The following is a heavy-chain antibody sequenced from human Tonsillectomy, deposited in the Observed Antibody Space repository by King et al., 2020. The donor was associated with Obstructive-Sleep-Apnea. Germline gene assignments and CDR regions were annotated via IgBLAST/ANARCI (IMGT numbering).Heavy chain of an antibody. Sequence: VQLVESGSELKKPGASVKVSCKASGYTFTTYTINWVRQAPGQGLEWMGRINTATGNPTYAQGFTGRLVLSLDTSVSTAYLRISTLKAEDTAVYYCARRGQGYSYVGAFDVWGQGTTVTVSS. J-gene: IGHJ3*01. CDR2: INTATGNP. CDR1: GYTFTTYT. D-gene: IGHD5-18*01. CDR3: ARRGQGYSYVGAFDV. V-gene: IGHV7-4-1*02.